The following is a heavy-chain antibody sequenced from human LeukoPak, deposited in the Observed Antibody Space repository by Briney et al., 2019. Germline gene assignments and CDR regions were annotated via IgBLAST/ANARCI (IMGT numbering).Heavy chain of an antibody. J-gene: IGHJ4*02. CDR3: ARDLGAYYDFWSGYTTAY. CDR1: GFTFSSYS. Sequence: GGSLRLSCAASGFTFSSYSMNWVRQAPGKGLEWVSSISSSSSYIYYADSVKGRFTISRDNAKNSLYLQMNSLRAEDTAVYYCARDLGAYYDFWSGYTTAYWGQGTLVPVSS. V-gene: IGHV3-21*01. D-gene: IGHD3-3*01. CDR2: ISSSSSYI.